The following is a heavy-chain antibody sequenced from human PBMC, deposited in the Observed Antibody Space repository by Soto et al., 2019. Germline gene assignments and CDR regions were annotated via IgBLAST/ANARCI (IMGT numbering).Heavy chain of an antibody. CDR3: AKPYFDFWSGYYGAAKEGVSDI. J-gene: IGHJ3*02. V-gene: IGHV3-23*01. CDR2: ISGSGGST. Sequence: GGSLRLSCAASGFTFSSYAMSWVRQAPGKWLEWVSAISGSGGSTYYADSVKGRFTISRDNSKNTLYLQMNSLRAEDTAVYYCAKPYFDFWSGYYGAAKEGVSDIWGQGTMVTVSS. CDR1: GFTFSSYA. D-gene: IGHD3-3*01.